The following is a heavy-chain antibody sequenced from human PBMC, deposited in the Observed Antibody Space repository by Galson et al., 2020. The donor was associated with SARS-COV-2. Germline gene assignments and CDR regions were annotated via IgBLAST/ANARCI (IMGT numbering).Heavy chain of an antibody. CDR2: IPHSGST. CDR3: TRGATVTTSGNWFDP. D-gene: IGHD4-4*01. J-gene: IGHJ5*02. Sequence: SETLSLTCAVSGDSISSHKWWSWVRQSPGKGLEWVGEIPHSGSTNYDPSLKSRVTMSLDKSNNQFSLNLKAVTAADTAVYYCTRGATVTTSGNWFDPWGQGTLVTVSS. CDR1: GDSISSHKW. V-gene: IGHV4-4*02.